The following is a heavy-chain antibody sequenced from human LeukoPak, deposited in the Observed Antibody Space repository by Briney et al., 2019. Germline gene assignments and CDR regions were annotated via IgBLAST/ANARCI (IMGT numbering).Heavy chain of an antibody. J-gene: IGHJ4*02. D-gene: IGHD3-10*01. CDR3: ARTKYAFTMVRGVDYFDY. Sequence: GGSLRLSCAASGFSFSNYGMSWVRQAPGKGLEWVSSMYPGGSSTYYADSVKGRFTISRDNSKNTLYLQMNSLRAEDTAVYCCARTKYAFTMVRGVDYFDYWGQGTLVTVSS. CDR1: GFSFSNYG. V-gene: IGHV3-23*05. CDR2: MYPGGSST.